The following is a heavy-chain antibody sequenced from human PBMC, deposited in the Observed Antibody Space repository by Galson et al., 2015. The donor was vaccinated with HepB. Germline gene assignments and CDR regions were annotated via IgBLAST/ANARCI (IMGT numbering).Heavy chain of an antibody. V-gene: IGHV3-7*03. CDR3: ARSSGYDDDAFDI. Sequence: SLRLSCAASGFTFSSYWMSWVRQAPGKGLEWVANIKQDGSEKYYVDSVKGRFTISRDNAKNSLYLQMNSLRAEDTAVYYCARSSGYDDDAFDIWGQGTVVTVSS. D-gene: IGHD5-12*01. CDR1: GFTFSSYW. J-gene: IGHJ3*02. CDR2: IKQDGSEK.